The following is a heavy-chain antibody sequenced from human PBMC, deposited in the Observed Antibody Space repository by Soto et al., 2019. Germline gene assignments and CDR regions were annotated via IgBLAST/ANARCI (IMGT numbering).Heavy chain of an antibody. CDR1: GFTFSSYG. V-gene: IGHV3-33*01. Sequence: QVQLVESGGGVVQPGRSLRLSCAASGFTFSSYGMHWVRQAPGKGREWVAVIWYDGSNKYYADSVKGRFTISRDNSKNTLYLQMNSLRAEDTAVYYCARDRSGIWYAILTGYYSDFDYWGQGTLVTVSS. CDR3: ARDRSGIWYAILTGYYSDFDY. J-gene: IGHJ4*02. CDR2: IWYDGSNK. D-gene: IGHD3-9*01.